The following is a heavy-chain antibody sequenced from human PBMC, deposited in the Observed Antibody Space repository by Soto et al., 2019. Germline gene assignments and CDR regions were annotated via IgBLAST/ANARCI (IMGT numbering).Heavy chain of an antibody. CDR1: GFTVSSNY. D-gene: IGHD4-17*01. Sequence: EVQLVESGGGLVQPGGSLRLSCAASGFTVSSNYMSWVRQAPGKGLEWVSVIYSGGSTYYADSVKGRFTISRDNSKNTLYLQMNSLRAEDTAVYYCARVLHLNYYGDYHDAFDIWGQGTMVTVSS. CDR3: ARVLHLNYYGDYHDAFDI. CDR2: IYSGGST. V-gene: IGHV3-66*01. J-gene: IGHJ3*02.